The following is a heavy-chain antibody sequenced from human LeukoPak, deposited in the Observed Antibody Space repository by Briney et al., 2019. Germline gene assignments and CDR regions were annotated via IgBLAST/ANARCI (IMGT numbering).Heavy chain of an antibody. Sequence: GGSLRLSCAASGFTFNSYGMHWVRRAPGKGLEWVAFIRHDGTNKYYADSVKGRFTISRDNSKNTLFLQMSSLRVGDTAVYYCGRDVSDTVVVITHNFDFWGQGTLVTVSS. CDR2: IRHDGTNK. J-gene: IGHJ4*02. V-gene: IGHV3-30*02. CDR3: GRDVSDTVVVITHNFDF. CDR1: GFTFNSYG. D-gene: IGHD3-22*01.